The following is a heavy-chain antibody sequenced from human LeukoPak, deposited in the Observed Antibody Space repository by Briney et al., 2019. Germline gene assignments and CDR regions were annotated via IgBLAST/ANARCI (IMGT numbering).Heavy chain of an antibody. Sequence: SETLSLTCTVSGGSISSSSYYWGWIRQPPGKGLEWIGSIYYSGSTNYNPSLKSRVTISVDTSKNQFSLKLSSVTAADTAVYYCASLTHYCSSTSCYYYYYGMDVWGQGTTVTVSS. CDR3: ASLTHYCSSTSCYYYYYGMDV. CDR2: IYYSGST. V-gene: IGHV4-39*07. J-gene: IGHJ6*02. D-gene: IGHD2-2*01. CDR1: GGSISSSSYY.